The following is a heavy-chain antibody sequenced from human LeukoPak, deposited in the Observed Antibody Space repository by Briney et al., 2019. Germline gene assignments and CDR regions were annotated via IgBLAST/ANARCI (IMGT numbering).Heavy chain of an antibody. Sequence: ASVKVSCKASGGTFSSYAISWVRQAPGQGLEWMGGIIPIFGTANYAQKFQGRVTITADDSTSTAYMELSSLRSDDTAVYYCVRELEFRTSGVPFPFAYWGQGTLVTVSS. CDR2: IIPIFGTA. J-gene: IGHJ4*02. V-gene: IGHV1-69*13. D-gene: IGHD3-3*02. CDR3: VRELEFRTSGVPFPFAY. CDR1: GGTFSSYA.